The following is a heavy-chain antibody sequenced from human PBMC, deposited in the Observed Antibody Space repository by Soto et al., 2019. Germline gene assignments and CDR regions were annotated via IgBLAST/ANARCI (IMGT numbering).Heavy chain of an antibody. V-gene: IGHV3-15*07. D-gene: IGHD6-19*01. J-gene: IGHJ6*02. CDR2: IKSKTDGGTT. CDR3: TTAVAGPVYYYGMDV. Sequence: EVQLVESGGGLVKPGGSLRLSCAASGFTFSNAWMNWVRQAPGKGLEWVGRIKSKTDGGTTDYAAPVKGRFTISRDDSTNTLYLQMNSLKTEDTAVYYCTTAVAGPVYYYGMDVWGQGTTVTVSS. CDR1: GFTFSNAW.